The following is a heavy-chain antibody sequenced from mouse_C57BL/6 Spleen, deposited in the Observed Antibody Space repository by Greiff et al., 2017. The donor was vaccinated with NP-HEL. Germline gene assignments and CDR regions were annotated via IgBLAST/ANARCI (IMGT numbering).Heavy chain of an antibody. V-gene: IGHV1-18*01. CDR2: INPNNGGT. CDR3: ARRLYDGYSAWFAY. CDR1: GYTFTDYN. J-gene: IGHJ3*01. D-gene: IGHD2-3*01. Sequence: VQLQQSGPELVKPGASVKIPCKASGYTFTDYNMDWVKQSHGKSLEWIGDINPNNGGTIYNQKFKGKATLTVDKSSSTAYMELRSLTSEDTAVYYCARRLYDGYSAWFAYWGQGTLVTVSA.